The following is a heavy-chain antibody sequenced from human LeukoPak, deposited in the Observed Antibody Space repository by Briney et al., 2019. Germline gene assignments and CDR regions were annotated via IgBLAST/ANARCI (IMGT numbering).Heavy chain of an antibody. CDR3: ARSPFYGGNLLGWFDP. J-gene: IGHJ5*02. V-gene: IGHV1-2*02. Sequence: ASVKVSWKASGYTFTGYYMHWVRQAPGQGLEWMGWISPNSGGTNYAQKFQGRVTMTRDTSISTAYMELSRLRSDDTAVYYCARSPFYGGNLLGWFDPWGQGTLVTVSS. CDR1: GYTFTGYY. CDR2: ISPNSGGT. D-gene: IGHD4-23*01.